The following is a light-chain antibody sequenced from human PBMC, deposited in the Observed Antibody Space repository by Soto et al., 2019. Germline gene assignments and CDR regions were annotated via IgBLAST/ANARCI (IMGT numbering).Light chain of an antibody. CDR1: QSISNH. CDR3: QQSYSSPPT. V-gene: IGKV1-39*01. J-gene: IGKJ1*01. CDR2: AAS. Sequence: DIRMTQSPSSLSPPVSYRAITTCRSSQSISNHLNWYQQKPGKAPKLLIFAASSLQSGVPSRFSGSRSGPDFTLTISSLQPEDFATYYCQQSYSSPPTFGQGTKVDIK.